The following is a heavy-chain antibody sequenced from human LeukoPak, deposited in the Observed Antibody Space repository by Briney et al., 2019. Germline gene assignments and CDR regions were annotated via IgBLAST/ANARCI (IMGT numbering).Heavy chain of an antibody. CDR3: AKVSGAAAGYYYYGMDV. CDR2: ISGSGGST. CDR1: GFTFSNYA. D-gene: IGHD6-13*01. V-gene: IGHV3-23*01. Sequence: GGSLRLSCVVSGFTFSNYAMNWVRQAPGKGLEWVSGISGSGGSTFYADSVKGRFTISRDNSKNTLYLQMNSLRAEDTAVYYCAKVSGAAAGYYYYGMDVWGQGTTVTVSS. J-gene: IGHJ6*02.